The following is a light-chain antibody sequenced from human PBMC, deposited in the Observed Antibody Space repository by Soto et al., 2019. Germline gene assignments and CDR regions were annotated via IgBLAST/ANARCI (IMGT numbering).Light chain of an antibody. CDR1: KSVSSN. V-gene: IGKV3-11*01. CDR3: HQRSNWPPT. Sequence: ERVMTQSPATLSVSPGERATLSCRASKSVSSNLAWYQQKPGQAPRLLIYQTSIRAAGIPARFSASGTGTDFTLTISDVQPEDFAVYYCHQRSNWPPTFGGGTKVDIK. CDR2: QTS. J-gene: IGKJ4*01.